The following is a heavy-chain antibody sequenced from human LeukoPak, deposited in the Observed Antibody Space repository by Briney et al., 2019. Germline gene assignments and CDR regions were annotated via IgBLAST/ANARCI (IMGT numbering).Heavy chain of an antibody. CDR3: ARQSYYDSSGYSPLSAFDI. Sequence: GASLKISFKGSGYSFTSYWIGWVRQMPGKGLEWMGIVYPGDSDTRYRPSFQGQVTISADKSISTAYLQWNSLKALDTAMYYCARQSYYDSSGYSPLSAFDIWGQGTMVTVSS. D-gene: IGHD3-22*01. CDR2: VYPGDSDT. V-gene: IGHV5-51*01. J-gene: IGHJ3*02. CDR1: GYSFTSYW.